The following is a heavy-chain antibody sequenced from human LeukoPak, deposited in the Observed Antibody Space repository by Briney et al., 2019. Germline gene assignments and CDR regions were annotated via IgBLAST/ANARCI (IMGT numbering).Heavy chain of an antibody. CDR1: GGSISSSSYY. V-gene: IGHV4-39*01. CDR2: IYYSGST. D-gene: IGHD3-10*01. CDR3: ASWPVGWCGEDS. Sequence: SETLSLTCTVSGGSISSSSYYWGWIRQPPGKGLEWIGSIYYSGSTYYNPSLKSRVTISVDTSKNQFSLKLSSVTAADTAVYYCASWPVGWCGEDSWGQGTLVTVSS. J-gene: IGHJ4*02.